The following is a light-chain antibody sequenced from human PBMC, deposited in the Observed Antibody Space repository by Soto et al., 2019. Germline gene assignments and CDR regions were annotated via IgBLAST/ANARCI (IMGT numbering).Light chain of an antibody. CDR2: DAS. V-gene: IGKV3-11*01. J-gene: IGKJ1*01. Sequence: LAWYQQKPGQAPRLLICDASSRATGSPVRVSGSGSGTDYTLTITNLESEDFAVFYCEQRSNWPWTFGQGSKLDIK. CDR3: EQRSNWPWT.